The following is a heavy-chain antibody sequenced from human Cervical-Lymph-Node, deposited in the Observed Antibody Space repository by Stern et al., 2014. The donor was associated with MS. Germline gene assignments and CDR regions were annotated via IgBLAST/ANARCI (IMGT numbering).Heavy chain of an antibody. V-gene: IGHV1-18*01. CDR3: GRDRGIGGNTPGDY. CDR1: GFTFRNYG. J-gene: IGHJ4*02. Sequence: VQLVESGVEVKKPGASVKVSCKASGFTFRNYGFSWVRQAPGQGLEWMGWISAYNGNLDFAQPFQGRLTITTDTSPSPLYLALWNRRSDDTAVYYCGRDRGIGGNTPGDYWGRGPLVTVSP. D-gene: IGHD2-15*01. CDR2: ISAYNGNL.